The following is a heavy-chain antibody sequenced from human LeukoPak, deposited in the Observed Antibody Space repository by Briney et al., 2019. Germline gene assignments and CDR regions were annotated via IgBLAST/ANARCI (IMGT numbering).Heavy chain of an antibody. CDR3: ARDIVATPGY. D-gene: IGHD5-12*01. J-gene: IGHJ4*02. CDR2: INHSGST. Sequence: PSETLSLTCAVHGGSFSGYYWSWIRQPPGKGLEWIGEINHSGSTNYNPSLKSRVTISVDTSKNQFSLKLSSVTAADTAVYYCARDIVATPGYWGQGTLVTVSS. V-gene: IGHV4-34*01. CDR1: GGSFSGYY.